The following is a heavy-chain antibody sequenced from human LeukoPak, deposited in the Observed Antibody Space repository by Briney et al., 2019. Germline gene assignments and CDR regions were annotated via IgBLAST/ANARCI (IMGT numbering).Heavy chain of an antibody. D-gene: IGHD3-9*01. J-gene: IGHJ4*02. CDR1: GFTFTNYA. CDR2: ITGSDGSS. CDR3: AKWGDYDILTGYYVPDY. V-gene: IGHV3-23*01. Sequence: GTSLRLSCVASGFTFTNYAMSWVRQALGKGLEWVSAITGSDGSSYYADSVKGRFTISRDNSKNTLYLQVNSLRAEDTAVYYCAKWGDYDILTGYYVPDYWGQGTLVTVSS.